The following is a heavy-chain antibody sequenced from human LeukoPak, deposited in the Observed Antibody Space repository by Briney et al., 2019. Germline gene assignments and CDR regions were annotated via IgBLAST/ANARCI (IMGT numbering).Heavy chain of an antibody. D-gene: IGHD5-12*01. CDR1: GYSISSSYY. V-gene: IGHV4-61*01. CDR3: ARDGYSGNDGL. J-gene: IGHJ4*02. CDR2: IYHSGST. Sequence: SETLSLTCTVSGYSISSSYYWSWIRQPPGKGLEWIGYIYHSGSTNYNPSLTSRVTISVDTSKNQFSLKLSSVTAADTAVYYCARDGYSGNDGLWGQGTLVTV.